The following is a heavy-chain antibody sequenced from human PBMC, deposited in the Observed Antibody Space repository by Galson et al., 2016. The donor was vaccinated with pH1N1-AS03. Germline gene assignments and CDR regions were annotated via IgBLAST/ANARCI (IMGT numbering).Heavy chain of an antibody. CDR3: GNGWSSSGAGH. D-gene: IGHD6-25*01. J-gene: IGHJ1*01. CDR1: GFSFSTYW. CDR2: IKQYGQGS. V-gene: IGHV3-7*01. Sequence: SLRLSCATSGFSFSTYWMNWVRQAPGKGLEWVATIKQYGQGSEYVDSVNGRFSVSRDNAKNLLYLQMNSLRVDDTAVYYCGNGWSSSGAGHLGQGTLVTVSS.